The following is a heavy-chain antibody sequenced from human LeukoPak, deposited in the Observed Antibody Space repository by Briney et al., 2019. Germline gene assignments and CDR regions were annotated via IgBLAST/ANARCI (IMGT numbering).Heavy chain of an antibody. V-gene: IGHV3-11*01. D-gene: IGHD2-2*01. J-gene: IGHJ2*01. CDR2: ISSSGSTI. CDR3: ARKGQKGYCSSTSCPPWYFDL. CDR1: GFTFSDCY. Sequence: GGSLRLSCAASGFTFSDCYMSWIRQAPGKGLEWVSYISSSGSTIYYADSVKGRFTISRDNAKNSLYLQMNSLRAEDTAVYYCARKGQKGYCSSTSCPPWYFDLWGRGTLVTVSS.